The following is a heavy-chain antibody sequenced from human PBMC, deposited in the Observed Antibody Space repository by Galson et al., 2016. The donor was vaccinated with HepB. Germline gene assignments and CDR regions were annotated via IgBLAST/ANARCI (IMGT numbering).Heavy chain of an antibody. CDR1: GASLDNNY. CDR2: IYHSGNT. CDR3: ARAYASSWFPDGLDV. V-gene: IGHV4-59*01. Sequence: ETLSLTCTVSGASLDNNYWSWIRQPPGRGLEWIGYIYHSGNTDYSPSLKSRVTISRDTSRNQFSLKLTSVTAADSAVYYCARAYASSWFPDGLDVWGQGTTVTVSS. D-gene: IGHD6-13*01. J-gene: IGHJ6*02.